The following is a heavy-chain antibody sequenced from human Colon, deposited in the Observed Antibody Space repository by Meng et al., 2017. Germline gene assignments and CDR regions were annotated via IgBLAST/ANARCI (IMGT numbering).Heavy chain of an antibody. CDR1: GFRLTDAA. V-gene: IGHV3-15*01. CDR3: TTISWGY. D-gene: IGHD1-26*01. J-gene: IGHJ4*02. CDR2: IKNEIDGGTA. Sequence: EVQLVESGGGLVKPGGSLSLSCAASGFRLTDAAMSWVRQAPGKGLEWVGRIKNEIDGGTADYAVAVNGRFTISRDESKNTLYLQINSLKPEDTAVYYCTTISWGYWGQGTLVTVSS.